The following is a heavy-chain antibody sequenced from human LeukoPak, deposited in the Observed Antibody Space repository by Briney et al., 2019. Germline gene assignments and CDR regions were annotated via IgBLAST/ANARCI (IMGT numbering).Heavy chain of an antibody. Sequence: SETLSLTCTVSGGSISSYYWSWIRQPPGKGLEWIGYIYYSGSTNYNPSLKSRVTISVDTSKNQFSLKLSSVTAADTAVYYCARYDGDYGWFDPWGQGTLVTVSS. CDR1: GGSISSYY. CDR2: IYYSGST. CDR3: ARYDGDYGWFDP. J-gene: IGHJ5*02. V-gene: IGHV4-59*08. D-gene: IGHD4-17*01.